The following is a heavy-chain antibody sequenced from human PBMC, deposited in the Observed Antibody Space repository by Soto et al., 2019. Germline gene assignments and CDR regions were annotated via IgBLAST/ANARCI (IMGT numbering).Heavy chain of an antibody. CDR3: AREAVAGPLLLRWFDP. D-gene: IGHD6-19*01. J-gene: IGHJ5*02. Sequence: LRLSCAASGFTFSSYAMHWVRQAPGKGLEWVAVISYDGSNKYYADSVKGRFTIFRDNSKNTLYLQMNSLRAEDTAVYYCAREAVAGPLLLRWFDPWGQGTLVTVSS. V-gene: IGHV3-30-3*01. CDR1: GFTFSSYA. CDR2: ISYDGSNK.